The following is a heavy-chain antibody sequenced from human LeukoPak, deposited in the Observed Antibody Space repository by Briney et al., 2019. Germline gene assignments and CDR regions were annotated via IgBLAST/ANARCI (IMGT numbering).Heavy chain of an antibody. CDR2: ISYDGSNK. J-gene: IGHJ4*02. CDR1: GFTFSSYA. D-gene: IGHD4-17*01. Sequence: GGSLRLSCAASGFTFSSYAMQWVRQAPGKGLEWVAVISYDGSNKYYADSVKGRVTISRDNSKNMLYLQMNSLRAEDTAVYYCARSGDYGDDYWGQGTLVTVSS. V-gene: IGHV3-30-3*01. CDR3: ARSGDYGDDY.